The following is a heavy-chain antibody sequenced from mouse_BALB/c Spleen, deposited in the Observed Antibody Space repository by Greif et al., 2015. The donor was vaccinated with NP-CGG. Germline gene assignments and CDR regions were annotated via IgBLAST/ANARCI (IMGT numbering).Heavy chain of an antibody. J-gene: IGHJ2*01. CDR1: GYTSTSYW. V-gene: IGHV1-69*02. CDR3: TMSRGDFDY. CDR2: IYPSDSYT. Sequence: VQLQQSGAELVRPGASVKLSCKASGYTSTSYWINWVKQRPGQGLEWIGNIYPSDSYTNYNQKFKDKATLTVDKSSSTAYMQLSSPTSEDSAVYYCTMSRGDFDYWGQGTTLTVSS.